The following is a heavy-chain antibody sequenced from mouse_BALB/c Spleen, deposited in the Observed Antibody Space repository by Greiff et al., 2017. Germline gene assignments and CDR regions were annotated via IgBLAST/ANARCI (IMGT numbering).Heavy chain of an antibody. CDR1: GFTFSSYG. CDR3: ARRYYSSSESMDY. Sequence: EVKLMESGGDLVKPGGSLKLSCAASGFTFSSYGMSWVRQTPDKKLEWVATISSGGSYTYSPDSVKGRFTISRDNAKNTLYLQMSSLKSEDTAMYYCARRYYSSSESMDYWGQGTSVTVSS. V-gene: IGHV5-6*02. D-gene: IGHD1-1*01. J-gene: IGHJ4*01. CDR2: ISSGGSYT.